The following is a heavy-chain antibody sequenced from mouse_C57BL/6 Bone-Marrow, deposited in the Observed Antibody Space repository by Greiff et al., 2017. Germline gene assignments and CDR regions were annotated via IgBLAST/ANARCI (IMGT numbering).Heavy chain of an antibody. CDR2: INPSSGYT. CDR3: AIYYYGSSGDY. V-gene: IGHV1-7*01. J-gene: IGHJ2*01. D-gene: IGHD1-1*01. Sequence: VQLQQSGAELAKPGASVKLSCKASGYTFTSYWMHWVKQRPGQGLEWIGYINPSSGYTKYNQKFKDKATLTADKSSSTAYMQLSSLTYEASAVYYCAIYYYGSSGDYWGQGTTLTVSS. CDR1: GYTFTSYW.